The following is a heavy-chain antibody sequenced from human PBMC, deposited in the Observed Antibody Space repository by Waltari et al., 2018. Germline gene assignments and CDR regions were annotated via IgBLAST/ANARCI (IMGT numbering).Heavy chain of an antibody. CDR2: SDPGSSES. CDR1: GYMFSSYW. CDR3: ATTGGDGWGGYTDF. Sequence: EVQLVQSAAQVKKPGESLKISCKTSGYMFSSYWIGWVRQMPGKGLEWMGISDPGSSESRYRPSFQGQVTISADESASAAYLEWRSLRASDSATYYCATTGGDGWGGYTDFWGQGTPVIVSS. D-gene: IGHD3-16*01. V-gene: IGHV5-51*01. J-gene: IGHJ4*02.